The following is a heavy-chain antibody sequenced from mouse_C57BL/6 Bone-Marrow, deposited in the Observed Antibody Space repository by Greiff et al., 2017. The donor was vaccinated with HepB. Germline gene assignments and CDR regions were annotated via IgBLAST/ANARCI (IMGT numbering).Heavy chain of an antibody. Sequence: EVMLVESEGGLVQPGSSMKLSCTASGFTFSDYYMAWVRQVPEKGLEWVANINYDGSSTYYLDSLKSRFIISRDNAKNILYLQMSSLKSEDTATYYWARDERGAYYSNHGGFAYWGQGTLVTVSA. D-gene: IGHD2-5*01. CDR3: ARDERGAYYSNHGGFAY. J-gene: IGHJ3*01. V-gene: IGHV5-16*01. CDR1: GFTFSDYY. CDR2: INYDGSST.